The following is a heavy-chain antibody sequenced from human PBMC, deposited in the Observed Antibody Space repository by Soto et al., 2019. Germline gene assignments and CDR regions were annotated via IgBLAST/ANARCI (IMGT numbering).Heavy chain of an antibody. CDR3: AGSYHSGSYATIDY. D-gene: IGHD3-10*01. V-gene: IGHV4-31*03. CDR1: GVSISSGGHY. CDR2: IYYSGST. Sequence: QVQLQESGPGLVKPSQTLSLTCTVSGVSISSGGHYWSWIRQHPGKGLEWIGYIYYSGSTYYNPSLKSRVTISGDTSKNQYSLKLSSVTAADTAVYYCAGSYHSGSYATIDYWGQGALVTVSS. J-gene: IGHJ4*02.